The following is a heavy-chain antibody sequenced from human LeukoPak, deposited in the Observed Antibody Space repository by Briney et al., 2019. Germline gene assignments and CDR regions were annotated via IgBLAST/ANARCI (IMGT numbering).Heavy chain of an antibody. Sequence: PGASLRLSCAASGFTFSSYAMSWVRQAPGKGLEWVSVISGSGGSTYYADSVKGRFTISRDNSKNTLYLQMNSLRAEDTAVYYCARDYVYSSSWYGVGYWGQGTLVTVSS. V-gene: IGHV3-23*01. CDR2: ISGSGGST. CDR3: ARDYVYSSSWYGVGY. J-gene: IGHJ4*02. CDR1: GFTFSSYA. D-gene: IGHD6-13*01.